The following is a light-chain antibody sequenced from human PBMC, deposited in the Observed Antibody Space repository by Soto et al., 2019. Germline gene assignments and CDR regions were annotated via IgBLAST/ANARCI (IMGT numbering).Light chain of an antibody. V-gene: IGKV3-15*01. J-gene: IGKJ1*01. Sequence: ETVMTQSPATLSVSPGEGATLSCRASQSVGSSLAWYQHKPGQAPRLLIYGANTRATGIPARFSGSGYGAEFTLTINSLQSEDFALYYCLQYSNGPRTFGQGTKVEI. CDR2: GAN. CDR1: QSVGSS. CDR3: LQYSNGPRT.